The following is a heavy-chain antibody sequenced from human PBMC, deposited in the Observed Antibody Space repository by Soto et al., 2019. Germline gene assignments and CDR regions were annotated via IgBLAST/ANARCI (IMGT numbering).Heavy chain of an antibody. CDR1: GGTFSSYA. V-gene: IGHV1-69*01. J-gene: IGHJ4*02. D-gene: IGHD3-22*01. CDR2: IIPIFGTA. Sequence: QVQLVQSGAEVKKPGSSVKVSCKASGGTFSSYAISWVRQAPGQGLEWMGGIIPIFGTANYAQKFQGRVTITADDSTSTAYMELSSLRSEDTAVYYCAGGGYDSSGYYEYYFDYWGQGTLVTVSS. CDR3: AGGGYDSSGYYEYYFDY.